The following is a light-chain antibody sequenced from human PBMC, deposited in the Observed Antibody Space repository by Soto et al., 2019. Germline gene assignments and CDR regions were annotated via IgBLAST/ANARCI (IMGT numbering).Light chain of an antibody. Sequence: QSALTQPASVSGSPGQSTTISCTGTSSDVGGYNFVSWYQHHPGKAPKLMIYDVSNRPSGVSNRFSGSKSGNTASLTISGLQAEDEADYYCSSYTSSSILYVFGTGT. J-gene: IGLJ1*01. CDR1: SSDVGGYNF. CDR3: SSYTSSSILYV. V-gene: IGLV2-14*03. CDR2: DVS.